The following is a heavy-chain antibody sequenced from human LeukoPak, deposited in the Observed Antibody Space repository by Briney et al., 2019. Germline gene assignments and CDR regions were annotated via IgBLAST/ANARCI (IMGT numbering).Heavy chain of an antibody. D-gene: IGHD3-22*01. J-gene: IGHJ3*02. V-gene: IGHV4-59*08. CDR3: ARLYYYDSSGIDAFDI. CDR1: GGSISSYY. CDR2: IYYSGST. Sequence: SETLSLTCTVSGGSISSYYWSWIRQPPGKGLEWIGYIYYSGSTSYNPSLKSRVTISVDTSKNQFSLKLSSVTAADTAVYYCARLYYYDSSGIDAFDIWGQGTMVTVSS.